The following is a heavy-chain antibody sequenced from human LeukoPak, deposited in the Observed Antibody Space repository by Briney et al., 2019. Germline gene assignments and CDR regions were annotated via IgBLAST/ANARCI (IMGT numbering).Heavy chain of an antibody. Sequence: NPGGSLRLSCAASGFTFSRHSMSWVRQPPGKGLEWIGSVYYSGSTYYDPSLKSPVTISVDTSKNQFSLKLNSVTAADTAVYFCARLHSSGAFDPWGQGTLVTVSS. CDR1: GFTFSRHS. CDR3: ARLHSSGAFDP. V-gene: IGHV4-39*01. CDR2: VYYSGST. D-gene: IGHD3-10*01. J-gene: IGHJ5*02.